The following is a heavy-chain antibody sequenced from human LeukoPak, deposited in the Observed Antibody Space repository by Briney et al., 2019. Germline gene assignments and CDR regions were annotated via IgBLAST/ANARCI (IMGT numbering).Heavy chain of an antibody. CDR2: ISGSGGNT. V-gene: IGHV3-23*01. D-gene: IGHD3-22*01. J-gene: IGHJ4*02. CDR1: GFTFSSYA. Sequence: GGSLRLSCAASGFTFSSYAMSWVRQAPGKGLEWVSGISGSGGNTYYADSVKGRLTISRDNSKNTLYLQMNSLRAEDTAVYYCAKHSYYYDGSGYSSYFDYWGQGTLVTVSS. CDR3: AKHSYYYDGSGYSSYFDY.